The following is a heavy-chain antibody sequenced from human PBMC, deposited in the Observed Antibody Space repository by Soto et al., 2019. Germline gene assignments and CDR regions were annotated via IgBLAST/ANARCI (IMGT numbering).Heavy chain of an antibody. D-gene: IGHD3-9*01. V-gene: IGHV3-23*01. Sequence: EVQLLESGGGLVQPGGSLRLSCAASGFTFSSYAMSWVRQAPGRGLEWVSAISGSGGSTYYADSVKGRFTISRDNSKNTLYVQMNSLRAEDTAVYYCAKVADYDILTGYSSSFDYWGQGTLVTVSS. CDR3: AKVADYDILTGYSSSFDY. CDR1: GFTFSSYA. CDR2: ISGSGGST. J-gene: IGHJ4*02.